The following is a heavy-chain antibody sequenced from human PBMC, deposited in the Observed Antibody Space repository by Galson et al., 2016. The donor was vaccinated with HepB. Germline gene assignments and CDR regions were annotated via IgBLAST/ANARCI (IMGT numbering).Heavy chain of an antibody. CDR2: IYTAGDT. V-gene: IGHV3-13*01. Sequence: SLRLSCAASGFKFSRYDMHWVRQAPGKGLEWVSTIYTAGDTNYPGSVKGRFIVSRENDKNSLYLHMNSLRAGDTAVYYCTRGSYSSDWYRTSAYDFGMDVRGRGTPVTVSS. J-gene: IGHJ6*04. D-gene: IGHD6-19*01. CDR1: GFKFSRYD. CDR3: TRGSYSSDWYRTSAYDFGMDV.